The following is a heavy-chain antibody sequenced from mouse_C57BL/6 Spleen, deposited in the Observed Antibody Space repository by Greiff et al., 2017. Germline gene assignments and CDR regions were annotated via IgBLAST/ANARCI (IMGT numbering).Heavy chain of an antibody. CDR2: INSDGGST. CDR1: DYEFPSHD. Sequence: DVHLVESGGGLVQPGESLKLSCESNDYEFPSHDMSWVRKTPEKRLELVAAINSDGGSTYYPDTMERRFIISRDNTKKTLYLQMSSLRSEDTALYDCASITTVAYYFDYWGQGTTLTVSS. CDR3: ASITTVAYYFDY. V-gene: IGHV5-2*01. D-gene: IGHD1-1*01. J-gene: IGHJ2*01.